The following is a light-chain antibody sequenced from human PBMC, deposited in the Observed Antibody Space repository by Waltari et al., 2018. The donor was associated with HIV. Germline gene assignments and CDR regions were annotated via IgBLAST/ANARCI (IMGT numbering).Light chain of an antibody. J-gene: IGLJ2*01. CDR1: SSNIGSNP. CDR3: AAWDDSLNGHVL. V-gene: IGLV1-44*01. CDR2: NNN. Sequence: QSVLTQPPSASGTPGQRVTFSCSGSSSNIGSNPVDWYQKLPGTAPRLLKYNNNPRPAGGPDRFSGSKSGTSASLAISGLQSEDEADYYCAAWDDSLNGHVLFGGGTKLTVL.